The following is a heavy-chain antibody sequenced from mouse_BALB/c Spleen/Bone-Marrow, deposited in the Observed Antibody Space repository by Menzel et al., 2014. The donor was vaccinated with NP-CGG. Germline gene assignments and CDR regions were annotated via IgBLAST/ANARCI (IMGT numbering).Heavy chain of an antibody. V-gene: IGHV7-3*02. J-gene: IGHJ4*01. CDR1: GFTFTDYY. Sequence: EVQLVESGGGLVQPGGSLRLSCATSGFTFTDYYMTWVRQPPGKALEWLGFIRNKANGYTTEYSASVKGRFTISRDNSQRLLYLQMNTLRAEDSATYYCARDYPKDYDGNYYAMDYWSQGTSVTVSS. CDR3: ARDYPKDYDGNYYAMDY. CDR2: IRNKANGYTT. D-gene: IGHD2-4*01.